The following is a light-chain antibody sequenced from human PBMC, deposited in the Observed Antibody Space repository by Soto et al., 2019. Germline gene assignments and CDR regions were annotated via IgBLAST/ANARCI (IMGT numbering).Light chain of an antibody. Sequence: EIVMQQSPATLSVSPGERATLSCRASQSVSSNLAWYQQKPGQAPRLLIYGASTRATGIPARFSGSGSGTEFTLTISSLQSEDFAVYYCQQYNNWPGTFGQGTKVEIE. CDR3: QQYNNWPGT. J-gene: IGKJ1*01. CDR1: QSVSSN. CDR2: GAS. V-gene: IGKV3-15*01.